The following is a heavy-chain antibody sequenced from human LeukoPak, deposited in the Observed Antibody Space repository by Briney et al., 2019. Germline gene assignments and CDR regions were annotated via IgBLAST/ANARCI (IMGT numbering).Heavy chain of an antibody. CDR3: ARGGYYSSGKPLY. V-gene: IGHV4-34*01. CDR1: GEPFNGYY. CDR2: INHSGST. J-gene: IGHJ4*02. Sequence: PSETLSLTCAVYGEPFNGYYWNWIRQSPGKGLEWIGEINHSGSTNYNPSLKSRVTISVDTSKNQFSLKLSSVTAADTAVYYCARGGYYSSGKPLYWGQGTLVTVSS. D-gene: IGHD6-25*01.